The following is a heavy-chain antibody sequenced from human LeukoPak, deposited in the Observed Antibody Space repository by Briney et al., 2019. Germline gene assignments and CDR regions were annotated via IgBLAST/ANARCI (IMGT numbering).Heavy chain of an antibody. Sequence: SETLSLTCTVSGGSFSNYYWTWVRQPPGKGREWIGYIFYNGNTNYNPSLKSRVTMSVDTSKNQFSLKLSSVTAADTAVYYCARGRGVVTAIWGQGTLVTVSS. CDR3: ARGRGVVTAI. V-gene: IGHV4-59*12. CDR2: IFYNGNT. CDR1: GGSFSNYY. D-gene: IGHD2-21*02. J-gene: IGHJ4*02.